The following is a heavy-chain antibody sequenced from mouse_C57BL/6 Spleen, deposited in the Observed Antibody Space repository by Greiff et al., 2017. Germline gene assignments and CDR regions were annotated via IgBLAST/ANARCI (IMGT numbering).Heavy chain of an antibody. J-gene: IGHJ3*01. D-gene: IGHD1-1*01. Sequence: QVQLQQSGAELVRPGSSVKLSCKASGYTFTSYWMHWVKQRPIQGLEWIGNIDPSDSETHYNQQFKDKATLTVDKSSSTAYMQLRSLTAEDAAVDYGARSGYYGSSGARFAYWGQGTLVTVSA. V-gene: IGHV1-52*01. CDR2: IDPSDSET. CDR3: ARSGYYGSSGARFAY. CDR1: GYTFTSYW.